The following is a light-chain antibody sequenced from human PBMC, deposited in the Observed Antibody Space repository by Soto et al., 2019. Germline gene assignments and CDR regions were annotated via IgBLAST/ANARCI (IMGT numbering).Light chain of an antibody. Sequence: DIQMTQSPSSLSASVGDRVTITCRASQGISNSLAWYQQKPGKVPKVLIYDASTLHSGVPSRFSGSGSWTDFTLTINNFQPEDAATYYCQMYFTAPETFGQGTRVEVK. CDR1: QGISNS. V-gene: IGKV1-27*01. CDR2: DAS. J-gene: IGKJ1*01. CDR3: QMYFTAPET.